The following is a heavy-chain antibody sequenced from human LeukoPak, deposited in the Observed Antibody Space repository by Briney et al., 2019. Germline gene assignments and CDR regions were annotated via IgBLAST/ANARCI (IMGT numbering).Heavy chain of an antibody. CDR3: TGPGDYSSSSVIDY. CDR1: GFTFSNAW. CDR2: IKSKTDGGTT. J-gene: IGHJ4*02. Sequence: GRSLRLSCAASGFTFSNAWMSWVRQAPGKGLEWVGRIKSKTDGGTTDYAAPVKGRFTISRDDSKNTLYLQMNSLKTDDTAVYYCTGPGDYSSSSVIDYWGQGTLVTVSS. D-gene: IGHD6-6*01. V-gene: IGHV3-15*01.